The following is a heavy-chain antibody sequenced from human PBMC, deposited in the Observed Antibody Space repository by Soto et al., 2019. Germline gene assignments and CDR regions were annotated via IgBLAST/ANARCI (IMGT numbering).Heavy chain of an antibody. CDR1: GFTFSNAW. Sequence: EVQLVESGGGLVKPGGSLRLSCAASGFTFSNAWMNWVRQAPGKGLEWVGRIKSKTDGGTTDYAAHVKGRFTISRDVSKTTLYLQMTRLKTEDTAVYYGTTEGVVGVKTGGRLGDGGRNYYYGMDVWGQGTTVTVSS. V-gene: IGHV3-15*07. D-gene: IGHD3-22*01. CDR3: TTEGVVGVKTGGRLGDGGRNYYYGMDV. CDR2: IKSKTDGGTT. J-gene: IGHJ6*02.